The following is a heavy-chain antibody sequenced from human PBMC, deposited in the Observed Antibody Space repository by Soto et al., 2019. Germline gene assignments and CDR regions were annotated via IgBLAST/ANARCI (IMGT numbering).Heavy chain of an antibody. CDR2: IYPGDSDT. D-gene: IGHD2-8*02. Sequence: KVSCKASGGTFSSYAISWVRQAPGQGLEWMGIIYPGDSDTRYSPSFQGQVTISTDKSISTAFLQWSSLKASDTAMYYCARLEDSTAGYWGRGTLVTVSS. CDR3: ARLEDSTAGY. J-gene: IGHJ4*02. V-gene: IGHV5-51*01. CDR1: GGTFSSYA.